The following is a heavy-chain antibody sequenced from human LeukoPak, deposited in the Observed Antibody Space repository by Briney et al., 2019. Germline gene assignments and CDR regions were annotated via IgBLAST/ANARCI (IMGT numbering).Heavy chain of an antibody. D-gene: IGHD3-10*01. V-gene: IGHV3-48*01. CDR1: GFTFSSYS. CDR3: ARDGWFGDYNWFDP. CDR2: ISSASNTI. Sequence: GGSLRLSCAASGFTFSSYSMNRVRQAPGKGLEWVSYISSASNTIYYADSVKGRFTISRDNAKNSLYLQMNSLRAEDTAMYYCARDGWFGDYNWFDPWGQGTLVTVSS. J-gene: IGHJ5*02.